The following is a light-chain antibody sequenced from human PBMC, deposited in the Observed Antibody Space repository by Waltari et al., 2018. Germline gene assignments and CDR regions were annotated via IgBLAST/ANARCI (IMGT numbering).Light chain of an antibody. CDR3: QHDYTTPYS. CDR2: AAS. Sequence: DIQMTQSPSSLSASAGDRVTVTCRASQAINKELSWYQQKPGKAPILLIYAASSLQTGVSSRFSGSGSGTDFTLTISSLQPEDVATYYCQHDYTTPYSFGQGTKVEIK. CDR1: QAINKE. J-gene: IGKJ2*03. V-gene: IGKV1-27*01.